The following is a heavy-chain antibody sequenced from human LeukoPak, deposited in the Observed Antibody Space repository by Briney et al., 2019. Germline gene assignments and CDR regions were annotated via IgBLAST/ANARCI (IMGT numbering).Heavy chain of an antibody. J-gene: IGHJ4*02. Sequence: PSETLSLTCTVSGGSISSSSYYWGWIRQPPGRGLEWIGYIYYSGSTNYNPSLKSRVTISVDTSKNQFSLKLSSVTAADTAVYYCARVAVDYDILTGYLYYFDYWGQGTLVTVSS. CDR3: ARVAVDYDILTGYLYYFDY. CDR1: GGSISSSSYY. V-gene: IGHV4-61*05. CDR2: IYYSGST. D-gene: IGHD3-9*01.